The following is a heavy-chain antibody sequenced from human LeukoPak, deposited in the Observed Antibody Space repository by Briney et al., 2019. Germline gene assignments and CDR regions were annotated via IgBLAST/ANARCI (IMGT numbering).Heavy chain of an antibody. V-gene: IGHV3-21*01. CDR1: GFTFSSYS. Sequence: PGGSLRLSCAASGFTFSSYSMNWVRQAPGKGLEWVSSISSSSSYIYYADSVKGRFTISRDNAKNSLYLQMNSLRAEDTAVYYCATSDLTWGPFDYWGQGTLVTVSS. D-gene: IGHD2-21*02. J-gene: IGHJ4*02. CDR2: ISSSSSYI. CDR3: ATSDLTWGPFDY.